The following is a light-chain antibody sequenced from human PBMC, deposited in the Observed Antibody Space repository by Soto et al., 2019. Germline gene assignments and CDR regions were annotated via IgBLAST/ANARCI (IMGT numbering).Light chain of an antibody. Sequence: QSALTQPASVSGSPGQSITISCTGSSSDVGANNLVSWYQQHPGKAPKVLVYAVNSRPSGISDRFSGSKSGNTVSLTISGLQPEDEADYYCSSYIDLNSWVFGGGTKLTVL. CDR1: SSDVGANNL. CDR2: AVN. V-gene: IGLV2-14*01. CDR3: SSYIDLNSWV. J-gene: IGLJ3*02.